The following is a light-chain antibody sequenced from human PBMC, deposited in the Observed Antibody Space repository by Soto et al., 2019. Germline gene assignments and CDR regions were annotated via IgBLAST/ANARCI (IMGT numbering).Light chain of an antibody. CDR3: SSYTSRRTPLYV. Sequence: QSALTQPASMSGSPGQSITISCTGTSSDIDGCNYVSWYQQHPGKAPKLMIYDVSNRPSGVSNRFSGSKSGNTASQTIPGLQAEDEADYYHSSYTSRRTPLYVFGTGTKVTVL. CDR2: DVS. J-gene: IGLJ1*01. CDR1: SSDIDGCNY. V-gene: IGLV2-14*01.